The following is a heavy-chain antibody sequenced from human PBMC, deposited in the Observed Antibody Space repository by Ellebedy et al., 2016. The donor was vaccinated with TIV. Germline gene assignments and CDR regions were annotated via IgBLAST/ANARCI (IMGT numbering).Heavy chain of an antibody. CDR3: ARDLAILTGYFYGLDV. J-gene: IGHJ6*02. D-gene: IGHD3-9*01. CDR2: ISSDGSSA. Sequence: GESLKISCAASGFTFSNYWMHWVRQVPGKGLVWVSRISSDGSSAIYADSVKGRFTMSRDNAKNTLYLQMNSLRAEDTGVYYCARDLAILTGYFYGLDVWGQGTTVTVSS. V-gene: IGHV3-74*01. CDR1: GFTFSNYW.